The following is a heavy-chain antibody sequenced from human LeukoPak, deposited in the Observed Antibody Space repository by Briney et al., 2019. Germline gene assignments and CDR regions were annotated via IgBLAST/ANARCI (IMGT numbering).Heavy chain of an antibody. Sequence: ASVKVSCKASGYTFTGYYMHWVRQAPGQGLEWMGWINPNSGGTNYAQKFQGRVTMARDASISTAYMELSRLRSDDTAVYYCARAGLAARRWFDPWGQGTLVTVSS. D-gene: IGHD6-6*01. CDR3: ARAGLAARRWFDP. CDR1: GYTFTGYY. V-gene: IGHV1-2*02. J-gene: IGHJ5*02. CDR2: INPNSGGT.